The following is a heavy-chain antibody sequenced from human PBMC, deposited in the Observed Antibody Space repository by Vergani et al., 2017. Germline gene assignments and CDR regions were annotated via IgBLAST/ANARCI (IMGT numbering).Heavy chain of an antibody. CDR1: GYTFTNNA. CDR2: IDPANGDT. V-gene: IGHV1-3*01. CDR3: ARGVYYGLDD. J-gene: IGHJ6*02. Sequence: QVQLVQSGNEVKKPGASVRVSCKASGYTFTNNAIHWVRQAAGQRLQWIGWIDPANGDTRYSQNFQVRVTITRDTSASTAYMDLRSLGSEDTAVYYCARGVYYGLDDWGPGTTVIVSS.